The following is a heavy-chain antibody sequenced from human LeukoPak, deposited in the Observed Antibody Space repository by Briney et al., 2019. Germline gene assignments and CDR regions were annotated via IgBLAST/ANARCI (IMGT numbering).Heavy chain of an antibody. CDR2: INPNSGGT. CDR1: GYTFTGYY. D-gene: IGHD2-2*02. V-gene: IGHV1-2*02. Sequence: GASVKVSCKASGYTFTGYYMHGVRQAPGQGLEGMGWINPNSGGTNYAQKFQGRVTMTRDTSISTAYMELSRLRSDDTAVYYCAKANHCSSTSCYRDGWFDPWGQGTLVTVSS. J-gene: IGHJ5*02. CDR3: AKANHCSSTSCYRDGWFDP.